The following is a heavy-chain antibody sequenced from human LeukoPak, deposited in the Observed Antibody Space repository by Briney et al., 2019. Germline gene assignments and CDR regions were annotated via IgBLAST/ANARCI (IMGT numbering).Heavy chain of an antibody. Sequence: ASVKVSCKASGYTFTSYGISWVRQAPGQGLEWMGWINPNSGGTNYAQKFQGRVTMTRDTSISTAYMELSRLRSDDTAVYYCARGRWFGELLNWFDPWGQGTLVTVSS. V-gene: IGHV1-2*02. CDR2: INPNSGGT. J-gene: IGHJ5*02. CDR3: ARGRWFGELLNWFDP. D-gene: IGHD3-10*01. CDR1: GYTFTSYG.